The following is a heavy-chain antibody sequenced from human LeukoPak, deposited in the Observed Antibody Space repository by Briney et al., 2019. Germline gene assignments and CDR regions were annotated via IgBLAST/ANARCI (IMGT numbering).Heavy chain of an antibody. CDR2: ISGSGGST. CDR1: GFTFSSYA. Sequence: PGGALRPSCAASGFTFSSYAMCWVRQAPGKGREWVSAISGSGGSTYYADSVKGRFTISRDNSKNTLYLQMNSLRAEDTAVYYCAKDGGSHGRLRLGELSYPRYWGQGTLVTVSS. J-gene: IGHJ4*02. V-gene: IGHV3-23*01. D-gene: IGHD3-16*02. CDR3: AKDGGSHGRLRLGELSYPRY.